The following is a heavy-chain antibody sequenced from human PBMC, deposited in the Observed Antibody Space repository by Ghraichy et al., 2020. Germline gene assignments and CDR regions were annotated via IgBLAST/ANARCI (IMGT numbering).Heavy chain of an antibody. CDR1: GVTSSSYW. Sequence: GGSLRLSCAAPGVTSSSYWMHWVRQAPGKGLVWVSRIKSDGSSIFYADSVKGRFTISRDNAKNTLYLQMNSLRAEDTAVYYCVRATNWNYVMDVWGQGTTVSVSS. D-gene: IGHD2-8*01. V-gene: IGHV3-74*01. CDR2: IKSDGSSI. CDR3: VRATNWNYVMDV. J-gene: IGHJ6*02.